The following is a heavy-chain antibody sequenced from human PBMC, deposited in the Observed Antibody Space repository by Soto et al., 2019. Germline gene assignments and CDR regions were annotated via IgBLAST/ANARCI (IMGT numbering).Heavy chain of an antibody. CDR3: GRIAASGRGWDV. D-gene: IGHD6-13*01. V-gene: IGHV3-7*01. J-gene: IGHJ6*02. CDR2: IKQDGSEE. CDR1: GFTVSSYW. Sequence: EVQLVESGGGLVQPGGSLRLSCVDSGFTVSSYWMSWVRQARVKGLEWVGNIKQDGSEENYVDSVKGRFTISRDTAKNSRCLQLNRRRAEGTAVYDFGRIAASGRGWDVWGQGTTVVVPS.